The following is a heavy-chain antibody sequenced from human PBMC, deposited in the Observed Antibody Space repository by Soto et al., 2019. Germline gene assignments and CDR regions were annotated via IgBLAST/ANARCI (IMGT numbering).Heavy chain of an antibody. D-gene: IGHD1-26*01. CDR1: GFSLSTSGVG. Sequence: SGPTLVNPTQTLTLTCTFSGFSLSTSGVGVGWIRQPPGKALEWLALIYWDDDKRYSPSLKSRLTITKDTAKNQVVLTMTNMDPADTATYYCAHRLGWRATLDYWGQGTLVTVSS. CDR2: IYWDDDK. V-gene: IGHV2-5*02. CDR3: AHRLGWRATLDY. J-gene: IGHJ4*02.